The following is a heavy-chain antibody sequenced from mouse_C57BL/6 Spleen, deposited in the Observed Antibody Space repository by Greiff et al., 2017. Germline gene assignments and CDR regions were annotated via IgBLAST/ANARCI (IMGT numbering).Heavy chain of an antibody. CDR1: GYTFTSYW. CDR3: ARWNYGSSYYAMDY. Sequence: QVQLQQPGAELVKPGASVKLSCKASGYTFTSYWMHWVKQRPGQGLEWIGMIHPNSGSTNYNEKFKSKATLTVDKSSSTAYMQLSSLTSEDSAVYYCARWNYGSSYYAMDYWGKGTSVTVSS. D-gene: IGHD1-1*01. CDR2: IHPNSGST. J-gene: IGHJ4*01. V-gene: IGHV1-64*01.